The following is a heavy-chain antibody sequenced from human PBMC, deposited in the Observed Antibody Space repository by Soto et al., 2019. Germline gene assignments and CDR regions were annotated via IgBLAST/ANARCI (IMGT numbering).Heavy chain of an antibody. CDR2: IYWDDDK. J-gene: IGHJ4*02. D-gene: IGHD6-13*01. Sequence: QITLKESGPTLVKPTQTLTLTCTFSGFSLSTSGVGVGWIRQPPGKALEWLALIYWDDDKRYSPSLKSRLTTTKDTSKNQVVLTMTNMDPVDTTTYYCEHSHSSSWYFYYFDYWGQGTLVTVSS. CDR3: EHSHSSSWYFYYFDY. CDR1: GFSLSTSGVG. V-gene: IGHV2-5*02.